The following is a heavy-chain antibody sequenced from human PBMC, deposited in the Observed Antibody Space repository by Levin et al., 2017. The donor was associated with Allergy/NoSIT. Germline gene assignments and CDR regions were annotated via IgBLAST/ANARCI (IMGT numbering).Heavy chain of an antibody. CDR2: IFHSGST. J-gene: IGHJ4*02. D-gene: IGHD2-21*01. V-gene: IGHV4-59*01. CDR3: ARGGVWWLPRDY. CDR1: GGSLTNYY. Sequence: SETLSLTCTVSGGSLTNYYWMWIRQPPGKGLEWIGYIFHSGSTNHNPSLESRVTISVDTSKNQFSLRLRSVTAADTAVYCCARGGVWWLPRDYWGQGILVTVSS.